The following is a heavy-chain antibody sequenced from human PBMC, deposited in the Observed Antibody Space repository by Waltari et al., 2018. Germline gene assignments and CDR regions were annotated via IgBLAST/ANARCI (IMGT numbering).Heavy chain of an antibody. CDR3: ALLDIVVVAKESFPSYMDV. CDR1: GYSFGDYY. V-gene: IGHV1-69-2*01. CDR2: VDPEDGEA. Sequence: EVQLLQSGAEVKKPGATVKISCKVSGYSFGDYYINWLQQAPAKGLEWMGLVDPEDGEAFYGGNFQGRVSITVDKSVDTVYMELRGLTSEDTAVYYCALLDIVVVAKESFPSYMDVWGQGTTVAVSS. D-gene: IGHD2-21*01. J-gene: IGHJ6*03.